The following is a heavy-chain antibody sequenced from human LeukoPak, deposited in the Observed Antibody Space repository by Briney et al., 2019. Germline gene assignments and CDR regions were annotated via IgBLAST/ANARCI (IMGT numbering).Heavy chain of an antibody. CDR2: IIPILGIA. CDR3: AKFVDTAMVQGPSDAFDI. CDR1: GGTFSSYT. D-gene: IGHD5-18*01. Sequence: GSSVKVSCKASGGTFSSYTISWARQAPGQGLEWMGRIIPILGIANYAQKFQGRVTITADKSTSTAYMELSSLRSEDTAVYYCAKFVDTAMVQGPSDAFDIWGQGTMVTVSS. V-gene: IGHV1-69*02. J-gene: IGHJ3*02.